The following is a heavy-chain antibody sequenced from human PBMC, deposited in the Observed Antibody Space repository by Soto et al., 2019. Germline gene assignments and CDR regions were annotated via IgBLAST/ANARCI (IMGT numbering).Heavy chain of an antibody. CDR1: GGSISSSNW. D-gene: IGHD3-10*01. Sequence: SETLSLTCAVSGGSISSSNWWSWVRQPPGKGLEWIGEIYHSGSTNYNPSLKSRVTISVDKSKNQFSLKLSSVTAADTAVYYCARALWFGDYSNWFDPWGQGTLVTVS. CDR3: ARALWFGDYSNWFDP. V-gene: IGHV4-4*02. J-gene: IGHJ5*02. CDR2: IYHSGST.